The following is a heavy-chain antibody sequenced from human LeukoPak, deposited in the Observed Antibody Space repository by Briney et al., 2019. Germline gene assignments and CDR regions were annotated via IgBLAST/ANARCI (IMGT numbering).Heavy chain of an antibody. Sequence: SETLSLTCTVSGGSISSSSYYWGWIRQPPGKGLEWIGSIYYSGSTYYNPSLKSRVTISVDTSKNQFSLKLSSVTAADTAVYYCARLMPEPSGFWDLSLDAFDIWGQGTMVTVSS. D-gene: IGHD1-14*01. CDR1: GGSISSSSYY. V-gene: IGHV4-39*01. J-gene: IGHJ3*02. CDR3: ARLMPEPSGFWDLSLDAFDI. CDR2: IYYSGST.